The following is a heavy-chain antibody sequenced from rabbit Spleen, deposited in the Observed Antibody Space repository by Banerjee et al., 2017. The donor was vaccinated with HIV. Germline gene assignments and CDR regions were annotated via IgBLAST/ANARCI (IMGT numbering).Heavy chain of an antibody. CDR2: IDAGSSGST. CDR3: ARNYVNAFDP. V-gene: IGHV1S40*01. D-gene: IGHD1-1*01. J-gene: IGHJ2*01. Sequence: QSLEESGGDLVKPGASLTLTCAASGFTLSSYYMCWVRQAPGKGLEWIACIDAGSSGSTYYASWAKGRFTISKTSSTTVTLQMTSLTAADTATYFCARNYVNAFDPWGPGTLVTVS. CDR1: GFTLSSYY.